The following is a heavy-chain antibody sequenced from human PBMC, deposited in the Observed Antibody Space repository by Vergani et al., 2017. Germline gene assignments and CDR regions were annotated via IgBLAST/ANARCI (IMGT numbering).Heavy chain of an antibody. CDR1: GFTFSSYS. D-gene: IGHD6-19*01. CDR3: ARLESPGTSGWVMDV. CDR2: ISSSSSYI. V-gene: IGHV3-21*04. J-gene: IGHJ6*02. Sequence: EVQLVESGGGLVKPGGSLRLSCAASGFTFSSYSMNWVRQAPGKGLEWVSSISSSSSYIYYADSVKGRFTISRDNAKNSLYLQMNSLRAEDTAVYYCARLESPGTSGWVMDVWGQGTTVTVSS.